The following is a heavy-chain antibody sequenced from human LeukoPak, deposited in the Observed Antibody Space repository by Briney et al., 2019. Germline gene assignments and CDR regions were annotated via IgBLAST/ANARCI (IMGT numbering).Heavy chain of an antibody. CDR1: GYSISSGYY. CDR2: IYHSGST. D-gene: IGHD3-3*01. J-gene: IGHJ4*02. V-gene: IGHV4-38-2*02. CDR3: ARRAPDDPFDY. Sequence: SETLSLTCTVSGYSISSGYYWGWIRQPPGKGLEWIGSIYHSGSTYYNPSLKSRVTISVDTSKNQFSLKLSSVTAADTAVYYCARRAPDDPFDYWGQGTLVTVSS.